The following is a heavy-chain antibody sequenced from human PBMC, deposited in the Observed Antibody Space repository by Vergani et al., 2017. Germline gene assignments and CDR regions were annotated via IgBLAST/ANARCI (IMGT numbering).Heavy chain of an antibody. Sequence: QVQLQQWGAGLLKPSETLSLTCAVSGGSFSGYYWSWIRQPPGKGLEWIGEINHSGSTNYNPSLKSRVTISVDTSKNQFSLKLSSVTAADTAVYYCARGSSIAARRRYWYFDLWGRGTLVTVSS. J-gene: IGHJ2*01. V-gene: IGHV4-34*01. D-gene: IGHD6-6*01. CDR2: INHSGST. CDR1: GGSFSGYY. CDR3: ARGSSIAARRRYWYFDL.